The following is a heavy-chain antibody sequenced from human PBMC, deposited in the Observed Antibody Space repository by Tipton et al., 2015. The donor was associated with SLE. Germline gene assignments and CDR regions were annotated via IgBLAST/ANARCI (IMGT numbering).Heavy chain of an antibody. CDR2: INHSGST. J-gene: IGHJ3*02. CDR3: ARCFEYSSSSRAFDI. V-gene: IGHV4-34*01. Sequence: LRLSCAVYGGSFSGYYWSWIRQPPGKGLEWIGEINHSGSTNYNPSLKSRVTISVDTSKNQFPLKLSSVTAADTAVYYCARCFEYSSSSRAFDIWGQGTMVTVSS. D-gene: IGHD6-6*01. CDR1: GGSFSGYY.